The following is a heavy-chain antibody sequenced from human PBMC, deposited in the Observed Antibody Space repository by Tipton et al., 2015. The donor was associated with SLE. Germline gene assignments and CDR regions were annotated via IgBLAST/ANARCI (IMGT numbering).Heavy chain of an antibody. CDR1: GGSVNSGLYY. V-gene: IGHV4-61*02. J-gene: IGHJ5*01. Sequence: TLSLTCTVSGGSVNSGLYYWSWVRQPAGEGLEWIGRIYSSGSPNYYPPLKSRVSISLDTSKNQFSLKLNSVTAADTAVYYCATYSGWFHTWGHGALVTVSS. CDR3: ATYSGWFHT. D-gene: IGHD4-11*01. CDR2: IYSSGSP.